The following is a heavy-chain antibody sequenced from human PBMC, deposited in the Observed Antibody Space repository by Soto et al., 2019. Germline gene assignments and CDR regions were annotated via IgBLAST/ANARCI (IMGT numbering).Heavy chain of an antibody. CDR3: ARDSYSYGSGSYYNSRADYYYGMDV. D-gene: IGHD3-10*01. CDR2: INPSGGST. Sequence: GASVKVSCKASGYTFTSYYMHWVRQAPGQGLEWMGIINPSGGSTSYAQKFQGRVTMTRDTSTSTVYMELSSLRSEDTAVYYCARDSYSYGSGSYYNSRADYYYGMDVWGQGTTVTVSS. CDR1: GYTFTSYY. J-gene: IGHJ6*02. V-gene: IGHV1-46*03.